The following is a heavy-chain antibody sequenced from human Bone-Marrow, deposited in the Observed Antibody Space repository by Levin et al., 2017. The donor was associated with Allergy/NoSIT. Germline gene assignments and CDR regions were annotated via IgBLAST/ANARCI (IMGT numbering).Heavy chain of an antibody. CDR1: GFTFDDYG. V-gene: IGHV3-20*04. Sequence: GGSLRLSCAASGFTFDDYGMSWVRQAPGKGLEWVSGISWNGGSTVYVDSVKGRFTISRDNTKNSLYLQMSSLRVEDTALYYCAARYSGYDGRNYYFDYWGQGTPVTVSS. D-gene: IGHD5-12*01. CDR2: ISWNGGST. CDR3: AARYSGYDGRNYYFDY. J-gene: IGHJ4*02.